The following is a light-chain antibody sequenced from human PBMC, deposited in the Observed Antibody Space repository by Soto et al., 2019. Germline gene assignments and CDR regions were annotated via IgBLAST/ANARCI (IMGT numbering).Light chain of an antibody. Sequence: QSVLTQPASVSGSPGQSITISCTGTSSDVGGYNYVSWYQQHPGKAPKLMIYEVSYRPSGVSNRFSGSKSANTAFLTISGLQAEDEADYYCSSYASSSTWVFGGGTKVTVL. CDR2: EVS. J-gene: IGLJ3*02. V-gene: IGLV2-14*01. CDR3: SSYASSSTWV. CDR1: SSDVGGYNY.